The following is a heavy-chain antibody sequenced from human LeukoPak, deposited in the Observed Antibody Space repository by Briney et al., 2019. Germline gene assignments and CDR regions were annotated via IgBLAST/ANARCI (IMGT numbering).Heavy chain of an antibody. CDR2: FDPEDGET. Sequence: ASVKVSCKVSGYTLTELSMHWVRQAPGKGLEWMGGFDPEDGETIYAQKFQGRVTMTEDTSTDTAYMELSSLRSEDTAVYYCATGNYDSSGYHPIDYWGQGILVTVSS. J-gene: IGHJ4*02. V-gene: IGHV1-24*01. CDR1: GYTLTELS. D-gene: IGHD3-22*01. CDR3: ATGNYDSSGYHPIDY.